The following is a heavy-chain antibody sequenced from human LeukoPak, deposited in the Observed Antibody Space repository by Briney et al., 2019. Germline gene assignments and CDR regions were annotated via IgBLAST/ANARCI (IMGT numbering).Heavy chain of an antibody. D-gene: IGHD3-10*01. V-gene: IGHV1-18*01. CDR2: ISSYNGNT. J-gene: IGHJ6*03. CDR1: GYTFTNYG. Sequence: AASVKVSCKASGYTFTNYGISWVRQAPGQGLEWMGWISSYNGNTHYAQKLQGRVTMTRNTSISTAYMELSSLRSEDTAVYYCARAGTMVRGMTRPYYYMDVWGKGTTVTISS. CDR3: ARAGTMVRGMTRPYYYMDV.